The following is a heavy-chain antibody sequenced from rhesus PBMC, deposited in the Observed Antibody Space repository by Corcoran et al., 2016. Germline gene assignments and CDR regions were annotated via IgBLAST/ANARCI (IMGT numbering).Heavy chain of an antibody. J-gene: IGHJ4*01. CDR3: ASLYYALDY. CDR1: GGSFSSYW. CDR2: ITGKSRST. D-gene: IGHD2-2*01. V-gene: IGHV4-80*01. Sequence: QVQLQESGPGLVKPSETLSLTGAVSGGSFSSYWWSWIRQPPGKGLEWIGEITGKSRSTDYNPSLKSRVTISKDASKNQFSLKLSSVTAADTAVYYCASLYYALDYWGQGVLVTVSS.